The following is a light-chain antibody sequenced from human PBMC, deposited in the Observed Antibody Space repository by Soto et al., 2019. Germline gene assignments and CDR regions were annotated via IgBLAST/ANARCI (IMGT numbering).Light chain of an antibody. CDR1: QTISSM. V-gene: IGKV1-5*03. CDR2: KAS. CDR3: QQYSSYSPYT. J-gene: IGKJ2*01. Sequence: DIQMTQSPSTLSASVGDRVTITCRASQTISSMLAWYQQKPGKAPRLLIYKASNLENGVPSRFSGSGSGTESTLTSSSLQPDDFATYYCQQYSSYSPYTFGQGTKLEI.